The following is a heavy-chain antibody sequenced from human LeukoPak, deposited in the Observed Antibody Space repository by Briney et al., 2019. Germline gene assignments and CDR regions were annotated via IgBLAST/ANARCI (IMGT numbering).Heavy chain of an antibody. CDR2: IIPLFGTA. CDR1: GGTFSSYP. Sequence: SVKVSCKASGGTFSSYPISWVRQAPGQGLEWMGGIIPLFGTANYAQKFQGRVTITTDESTSTAYMELSSLRSEDTAVYYCAREGEDGYNRGRGAFNIWGQGTMVTVSS. CDR3: AREGEDGYNRGRGAFNI. J-gene: IGHJ3*02. D-gene: IGHD5-24*01. V-gene: IGHV1-69*05.